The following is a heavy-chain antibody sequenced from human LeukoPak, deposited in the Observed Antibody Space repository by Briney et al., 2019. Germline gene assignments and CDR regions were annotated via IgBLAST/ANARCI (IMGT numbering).Heavy chain of an antibody. V-gene: IGHV3-23*01. CDR2: ISGSGGST. CDR1: GFTFSSYA. Sequence: GRSLRLSCAASGFTFSSYAMHWVRQAPGKGLEWVSAISGSGGSTYYADSVKGRFTISRDNSKNTLYLQMNSLRAEDTAVYYCAKLVVPAATFDYWGQGTLVTVSS. CDR3: AKLVVPAATFDY. J-gene: IGHJ4*02. D-gene: IGHD2-2*01.